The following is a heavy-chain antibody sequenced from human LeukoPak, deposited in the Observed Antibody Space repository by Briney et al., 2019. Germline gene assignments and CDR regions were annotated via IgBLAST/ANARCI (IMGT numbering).Heavy chain of an antibody. D-gene: IGHD2-2*01. V-gene: IGHV3-64*01. Sequence: GGSPRLSCAASGFTFSTYSMHWVRQAPGKGLEYVSVISTYGGSTYYANSVKGRFTISRDNSKNTLYLQMGSLRAEDMAVYYCATSLYCTSTSCLDYWGQGTLVTVSS. CDR1: GFTFSTYS. J-gene: IGHJ4*02. CDR3: ATSLYCTSTSCLDY. CDR2: ISTYGGST.